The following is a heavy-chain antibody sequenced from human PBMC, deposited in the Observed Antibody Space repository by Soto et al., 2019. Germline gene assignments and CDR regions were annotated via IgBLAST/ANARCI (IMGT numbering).Heavy chain of an antibody. CDR1: GFTFSSYG. V-gene: IGHV3-30*18. CDR2: ISYDGSNK. J-gene: IGHJ4*02. CDR3: AKDRTRSSWTFDY. Sequence: QVQLVESGGGVVQPGRSLRLSCAASGFTFSSYGMHWVRQAPGKGLEWVAVISYDGSNKYYADSVKGRFTISRDNSKNTLYLQMNSLRAEDTAVYYCAKDRTRSSWTFDYWGQGTLVTVSS. D-gene: IGHD6-13*01.